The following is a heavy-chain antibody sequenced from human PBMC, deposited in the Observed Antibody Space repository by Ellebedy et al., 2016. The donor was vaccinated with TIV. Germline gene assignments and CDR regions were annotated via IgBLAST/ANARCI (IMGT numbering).Heavy chain of an antibody. CDR2: IIPIFGTA. Sequence: SVKVSCXASGGTFSSYAISWVRQAPGQGLEWMGGIIPIFGTANYAQKFQGRVTITADESTSTAYMELSSLRSEDTAVYYCARDRVGATDSAFDIWGQGTMVTVSS. V-gene: IGHV1-69*13. D-gene: IGHD1-26*01. CDR3: ARDRVGATDSAFDI. CDR1: GGTFSSYA. J-gene: IGHJ3*02.